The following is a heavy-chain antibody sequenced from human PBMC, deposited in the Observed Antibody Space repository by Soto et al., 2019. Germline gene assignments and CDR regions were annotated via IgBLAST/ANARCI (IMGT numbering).Heavy chain of an antibody. J-gene: IGHJ4*02. V-gene: IGHV6-1*01. CDR2: TYYRSKWYN. Sequence: SQTLSLTCAISGDSVSSNSAAWNWIRQSPSRGLEWLGRTYYRSKWYNDYAVSVKSRITINPDTSKNQFSLQLNSVTPEDTAVYYCARDRAGRVDFWSGPYFDYWGQGTLVTVSS. CDR1: GDSVSSNSAA. CDR3: ARDRAGRVDFWSGPYFDY. D-gene: IGHD3-3*01.